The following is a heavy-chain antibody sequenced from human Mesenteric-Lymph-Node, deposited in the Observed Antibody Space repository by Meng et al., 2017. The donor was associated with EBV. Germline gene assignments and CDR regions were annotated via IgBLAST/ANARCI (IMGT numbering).Heavy chain of an antibody. CDR2: INHSGST. J-gene: IGHJ4*01. D-gene: IGHD3-22*01. Sequence: QVQLPQWGAGLLKPSETLSLTCVVYGGSFSGYYCTWIRQPPGKGLEWIGEINHSGSTNYNPSLKSRVTISLDTSKNQFSLKLNSVPAADTAVYYCARVNSNGYYEDYFDYWGQGTLVTVSS. CDR3: ARVNSNGYYEDYFDY. CDR1: GGSFSGYY. V-gene: IGHV4-34*01.